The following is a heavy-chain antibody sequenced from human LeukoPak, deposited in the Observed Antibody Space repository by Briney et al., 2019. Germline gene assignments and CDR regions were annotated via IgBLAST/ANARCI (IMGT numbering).Heavy chain of an antibody. D-gene: IGHD2-2*01. Sequence: PSQTLSLTCTVSGGSISSGGYYWRWLRQHPGTGLEWIGYIYYSGSTYYNPSFKSRVTISVATSKIHFSLKLSSVTAADTSVYYCARGYCSSTSCYLSDYWGQGTLVTVSS. CDR1: GGSISSGGYY. CDR2: IYYSGST. J-gene: IGHJ4*02. CDR3: ARGYCSSTSCYLSDY. V-gene: IGHV4-31*03.